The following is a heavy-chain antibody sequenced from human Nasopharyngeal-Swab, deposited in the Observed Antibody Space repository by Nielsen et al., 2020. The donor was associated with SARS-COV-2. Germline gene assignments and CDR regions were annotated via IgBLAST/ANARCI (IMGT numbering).Heavy chain of an antibody. J-gene: IGHJ6*03. D-gene: IGHD5-12*01. CDR1: GYTFTSYA. Sequence: ASVKVSCKASGYTFTSYAMHWVRQAPGQRLEWMGWINAGNGNTKYSQKFQGRVTITRDTSASTAYMELSSLRSEDTAVYYCARGFIVATIFHYYYYMDVWGKGTTVTVSS. CDR3: ARGFIVATIFHYYYYMDV. V-gene: IGHV1-3*01. CDR2: INAGNGNT.